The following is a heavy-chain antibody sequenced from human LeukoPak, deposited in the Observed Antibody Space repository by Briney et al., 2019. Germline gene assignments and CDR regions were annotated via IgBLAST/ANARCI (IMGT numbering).Heavy chain of an antibody. J-gene: IGHJ4*02. CDR1: GFTFSDYW. Sequence: GGSLRLSCIASGFTFSDYWMTWVRQAPGKGPEWVANIKQDGSQRYYVDSVRGRFTISRDNAKNSLFLQMNGLRAEDTAVYYCARRGGSSSRRSPIDYWGQGTLVTVSP. V-gene: IGHV3-7*01. CDR3: ARRGGSSSRRSPIDY. CDR2: IKQDGSQR. D-gene: IGHD6-6*01.